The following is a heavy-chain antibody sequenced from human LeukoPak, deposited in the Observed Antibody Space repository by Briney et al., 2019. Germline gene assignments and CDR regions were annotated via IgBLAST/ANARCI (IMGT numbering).Heavy chain of an antibody. CDR2: INPNSGGT. V-gene: IGHV1-2*02. CDR3: ASVGENYGSGGDYFDY. J-gene: IGHJ4*02. D-gene: IGHD3-10*01. CDR1: GYTFTGYY. Sequence: ASVKVSCKASGYTFTGYYMHWVRQAPGQGVEWMGWINPNSGGTNYAQKFQGRVTMTRDTSLSTAYMELSRLRSDDTAVYYCASVGENYGSGGDYFDYWGQGTLVTVSS.